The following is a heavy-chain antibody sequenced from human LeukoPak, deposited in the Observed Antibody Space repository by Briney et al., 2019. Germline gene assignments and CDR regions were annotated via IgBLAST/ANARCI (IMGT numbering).Heavy chain of an antibody. J-gene: IGHJ4*02. CDR1: GYTFTSYG. D-gene: IGHD3-10*01. Sequence: ASVKVSCKASGYTFTSYGISWVGQAPGQGVEGMGGISAYNGNTNYAQKLQGRVTMTTDTSTSTAYMELRSLRSDDTAVYYCARGLYYYGSGSPLGPALDYWGQGTLVTVSS. CDR2: ISAYNGNT. CDR3: ARGLYYYGSGSPLGPALDY. V-gene: IGHV1-18*01.